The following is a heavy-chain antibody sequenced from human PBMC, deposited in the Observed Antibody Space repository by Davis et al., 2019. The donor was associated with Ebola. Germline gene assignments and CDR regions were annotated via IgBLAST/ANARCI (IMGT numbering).Heavy chain of an antibody. CDR2: IIPIFGTA. J-gene: IGHJ4*02. CDR3: ARDKGNWWFDY. V-gene: IGHV1-69*13. CDR1: GGTFSSYA. D-gene: IGHD2-8*02. Sequence: AASVKVSCNASGGTFSSYAISWVRQAPGQGLEWMGGIIPIFGTANYAQKFQGRVTITADESTSTAYMELSSLRSEDTAVYYCARDKGNWWFDYWGQGTLVTVSS.